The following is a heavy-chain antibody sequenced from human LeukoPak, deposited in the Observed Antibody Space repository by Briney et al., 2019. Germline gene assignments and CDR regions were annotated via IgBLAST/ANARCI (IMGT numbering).Heavy chain of an antibody. CDR1: GGSVSSGNYY. CDR3: ARAEYYHDSSGYYHTSAYDI. V-gene: IGHV4-61*01. J-gene: IGHJ3*02. Sequence: PSETLSLTCTVSGGSVSSGNYYWSWIRQPPGKGLEWIGYVYYSGSTDYTPSLKSRVTISVDTSKNQVSLKLSSVTAADTAVYYCARAEYYHDSSGYYHTSAYDIWGQGTMVTVSS. D-gene: IGHD3-22*01. CDR2: VYYSGST.